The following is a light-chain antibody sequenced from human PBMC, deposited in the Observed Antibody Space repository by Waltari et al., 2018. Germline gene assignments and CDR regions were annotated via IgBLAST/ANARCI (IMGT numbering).Light chain of an antibody. CDR2: GAS. CDR3: QQYGSSPPFT. J-gene: IGKJ3*01. CDR1: QSVRSRY. Sequence: EIVLTQSPGTLSLSSGERATLSFRASQSVRSRYLAWYQQKPGQAPRLLIYGASSRATGIPDRFSGSGSGTDFTLTISRLEPEDFAVYYCQQYGSSPPFTFGPGTKVDIK. V-gene: IGKV3-20*01.